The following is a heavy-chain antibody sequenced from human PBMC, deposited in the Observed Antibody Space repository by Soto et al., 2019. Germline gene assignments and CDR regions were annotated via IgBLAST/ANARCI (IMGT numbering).Heavy chain of an antibody. CDR3: AKAPHYYDSSGYYYAGHGHYYYYGMDV. D-gene: IGHD3-22*01. J-gene: IGHJ6*02. V-gene: IGHV3-23*01. CDR2: ISGSGGST. CDR1: GVTFGSYA. Sequence: GSLRLSCAASGVTFGSYAMSWVRKAPGKGLEWVSAISGSGGSTYYADSVKGRFTISRDNSKNTLYLQMNSLRAEDTAVYYCAKAPHYYDSSGYYYAGHGHYYYYGMDVWGQGTTVTVSS.